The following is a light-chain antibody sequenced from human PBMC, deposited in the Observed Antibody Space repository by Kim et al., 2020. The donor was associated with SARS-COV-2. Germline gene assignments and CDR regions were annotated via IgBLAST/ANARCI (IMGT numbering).Light chain of an antibody. J-gene: IGLJ3*02. CDR1: NIGSRR. V-gene: IGLV3-21*03. Sequence: VAPGKTARIACAGSNIGSRRVHWYQQKPGQAPVLVIYADGDRPSEIPERFSGYNSGSAATLTISNVEAWDEADYYCQVWDSTTEWVFGGGTQLTVL. CDR2: ADG. CDR3: QVWDSTTEWV.